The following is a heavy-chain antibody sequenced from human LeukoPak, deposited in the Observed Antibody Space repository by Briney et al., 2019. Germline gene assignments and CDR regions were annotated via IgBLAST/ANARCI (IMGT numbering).Heavy chain of an antibody. CDR1: GYTFTSYL. Sequence: ASVKVSCKASGYTFTSYLISWVRQVPGQGLEWMGWINPNSGGTNYAQKFQGRVTMTRDTSISTAYMELSRLRSDDTAVYYCARGGYVSWGYFDYWGQGTLVTVSS. V-gene: IGHV1-2*02. CDR2: INPNSGGT. J-gene: IGHJ4*02. CDR3: ARGGYVSWGYFDY. D-gene: IGHD5-12*01.